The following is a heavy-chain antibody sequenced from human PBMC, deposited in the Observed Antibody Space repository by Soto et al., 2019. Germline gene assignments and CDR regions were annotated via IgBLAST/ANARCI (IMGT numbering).Heavy chain of an antibody. J-gene: IGHJ6*02. CDR2: INPSGGST. CDR3: AIFDTYYFDSSGYYYGYYYYGMDV. D-gene: IGHD3-22*01. CDR1: GYTFTSYY. V-gene: IGHV1-46*01. Sequence: ASVKVSCKASGYTFTSYYMHWVRQAPGQGLEWMGIINPSGGSTSYAQKFQGRVTMTRDTSTTTVYMELSSLRSEDTAVYCCAIFDTYYFDSSGYYYGYYYYGMDVWGQGTTVTVSS.